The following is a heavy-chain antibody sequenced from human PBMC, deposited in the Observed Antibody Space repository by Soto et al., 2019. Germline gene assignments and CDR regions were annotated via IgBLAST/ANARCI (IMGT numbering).Heavy chain of an antibody. CDR2: IIPILGIA. D-gene: IGHD6-19*01. V-gene: IGHV1-69*02. CDR1: GGTFSSYT. CDR3: ASSVGIAVDNGFDP. J-gene: IGHJ5*02. Sequence: QVQLVQSGAEVKKPGSSVKVSCKASGGTFSSYTISWVRQAPGQGLEWMGRIIPILGIANYAQKFQGRVTITADKSTSTAYMELSSLRSEDTAVYYCASSVGIAVDNGFDPWGQGTLVTVSS.